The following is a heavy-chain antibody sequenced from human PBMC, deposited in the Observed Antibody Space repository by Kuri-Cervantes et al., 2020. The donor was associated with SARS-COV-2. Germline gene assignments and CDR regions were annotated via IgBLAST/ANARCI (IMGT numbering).Heavy chain of an antibody. CDR1: GFTFSSYA. Sequence: GGSLRLSCAAPGFTFSSYAMHWVRQAPGKGLEWVAVISYDGSNKYYADSVKGRFTISRDNSRNTLYLQMNSLRAEDTAVYYCAKPIVVPARPHYCYYYMDVWGKGTTVTVSS. J-gene: IGHJ6*03. D-gene: IGHD2-2*01. CDR2: ISYDGSNK. CDR3: AKPIVVPARPHYCYYYMDV. V-gene: IGHV3-30-3*01.